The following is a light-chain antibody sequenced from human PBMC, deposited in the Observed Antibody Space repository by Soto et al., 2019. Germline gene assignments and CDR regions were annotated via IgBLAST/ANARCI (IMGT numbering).Light chain of an antibody. J-gene: IGLJ1*01. CDR3: QSYDGSLTGRGYD. CDR1: SSNIGAGYD. V-gene: IGLV1-40*01. CDR2: GNS. Sequence: QSVLTQPPSVSGAPGQRVTISCTGSSSNIGAGYDVHWYQQLPGTAPKLLIYGNSNRPSGAPDRFSGSKSGTSASLAITGLQAEDESDYYFQSYDGSLTGRGYDVRTGTKVPV.